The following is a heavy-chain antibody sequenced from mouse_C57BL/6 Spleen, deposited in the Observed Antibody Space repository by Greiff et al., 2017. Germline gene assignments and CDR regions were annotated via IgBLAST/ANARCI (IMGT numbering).Heavy chain of an antibody. CDR1: GYTFTSYW. CDR2: IYPGSGST. Sequence: QVQLQQPVAELVMSGASVKMSCKASGYTFTSYWITWVKQRPGQGLEWIGDIYPGSGSTNNNETFKSKATLTVDTSSSTAYMQLSSLTSADSAVYYCEKPDYDYDAFAYWGQGGLVTVSA. V-gene: IGHV1-55*01. CDR3: EKPDYDYDAFAY. D-gene: IGHD2-4*01. J-gene: IGHJ3*01.